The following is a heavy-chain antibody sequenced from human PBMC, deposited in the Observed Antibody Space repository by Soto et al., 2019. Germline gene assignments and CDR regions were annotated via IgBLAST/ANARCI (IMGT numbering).Heavy chain of an antibody. CDR1: GGTFSSYA. D-gene: IGHD3-10*01. Sequence: SVKVSCKASGGTFSSYAMSWVRQAPGEGLEWMGGIIPIFGTATYAQKFQGRVTIIADESTSTAYMELSSLRSEDTAVYYCARDQITMVGVVTVYYYYYGMDVWGQGTTVTVSS. V-gene: IGHV1-69*13. J-gene: IGHJ6*02. CDR3: ARDQITMVGVVTVYYYYYGMDV. CDR2: IIPIFGTA.